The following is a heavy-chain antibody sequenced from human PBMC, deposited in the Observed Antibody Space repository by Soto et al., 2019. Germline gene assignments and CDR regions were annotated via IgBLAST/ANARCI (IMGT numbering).Heavy chain of an antibody. Sequence: GGSLRLACAASVFTVSSYAMHWVRQAPGKGLEWVAVISYDGSNKYYADSVKGRFTISRDNSKNTLYLQMNSLRAEDTAVYYCARDPRSGDAFDIWGQGTMVTVSS. D-gene: IGHD4-17*01. V-gene: IGHV3-30-3*01. CDR3: ARDPRSGDAFDI. CDR1: VFTVSSYA. J-gene: IGHJ3*02. CDR2: ISYDGSNK.